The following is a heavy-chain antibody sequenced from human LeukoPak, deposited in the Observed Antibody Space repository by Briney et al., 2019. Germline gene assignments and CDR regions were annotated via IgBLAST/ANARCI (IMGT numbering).Heavy chain of an antibody. CDR3: AGHLYSATYYY. D-gene: IGHD1-26*01. V-gene: IGHV4-59*08. J-gene: IGHJ4*02. CDR2: IHSSGNT. CDR1: GGSISPYY. Sequence: SETLSLTCTVPGGSISPYYWSWIRQPPGKGLEWIGYIHSSGNTNYNPALKSRVTISVDTSKNQFSLKVTSVTAADTAVYYCAGHLYSATYYYWGQGTLVTISS.